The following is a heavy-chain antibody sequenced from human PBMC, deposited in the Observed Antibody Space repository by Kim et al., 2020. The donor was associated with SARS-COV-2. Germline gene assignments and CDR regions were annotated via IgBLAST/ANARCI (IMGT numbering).Heavy chain of an antibody. Sequence: ASVKVSCKASGYTFTSYGISWVRQAPGQGLEWMGWINPYNGNTNYAQKLQDRVTLTTDTSTDTAYMELRSLRSDDTAVFYCARDGSGSWDDYWGQGTLVTVSS. D-gene: IGHD3-10*01. CDR2: INPYNGNT. J-gene: IGHJ4*02. CDR3: ARDGSGSWDDY. CDR1: GYTFTSYG. V-gene: IGHV1-18*01.